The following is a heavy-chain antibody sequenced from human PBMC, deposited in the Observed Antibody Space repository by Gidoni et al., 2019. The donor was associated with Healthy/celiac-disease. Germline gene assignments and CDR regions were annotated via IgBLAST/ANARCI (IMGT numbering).Heavy chain of an antibody. J-gene: IGHJ4*02. CDR3: ARQYSYGYLPTMSFDY. CDR1: GCSISSGSYY. CDR2: IYTSGST. D-gene: IGHD5-18*01. V-gene: IGHV4-61*02. Sequence: QVQLQESGPGLVKPSQTLSLTCTVSGCSISSGSYYWSWLQQPSGKGLEWIVRIYTSGSTNYNPALKSRVTISVDTSKNQFSLKLSSVTAADTAVYYCARQYSYGYLPTMSFDYWGQGTLVTVSS.